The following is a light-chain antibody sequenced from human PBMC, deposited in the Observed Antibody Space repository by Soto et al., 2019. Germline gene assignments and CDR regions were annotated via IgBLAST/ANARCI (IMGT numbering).Light chain of an antibody. CDR3: RSYTSSSTHVV. J-gene: IGLJ2*01. CDR1: SSDVGGYNY. CDR2: EVS. Sequence: QSALTQPASVSGSPGQSITISCTGTSSDVGGYNYVSWYQQHPGKAPKLMIYEVSNRPSGVSNRFSGSKSGNTASMTISGLQAEDEADYYCRSYTSSSTHVVFGGGTKLTVL. V-gene: IGLV2-14*01.